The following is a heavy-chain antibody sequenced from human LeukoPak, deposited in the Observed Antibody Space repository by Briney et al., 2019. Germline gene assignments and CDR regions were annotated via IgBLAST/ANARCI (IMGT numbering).Heavy chain of an antibody. CDR1: GCTFRSYA. CDR3: AIHLSSSATFYYYYYYMDV. D-gene: IGHD6-6*01. Sequence: ASVKVSCKASGCTFRSYAISWVRQAPGQGLEWMGGIIPIFDTGNYAQKFQGRLTITADESTSTAYMELSSLSSEDTAVYYCAIHLSSSATFYYYYYYMDVWGKGTTVTVSS. CDR2: IIPIFDTG. V-gene: IGHV1-69*13. J-gene: IGHJ6*03.